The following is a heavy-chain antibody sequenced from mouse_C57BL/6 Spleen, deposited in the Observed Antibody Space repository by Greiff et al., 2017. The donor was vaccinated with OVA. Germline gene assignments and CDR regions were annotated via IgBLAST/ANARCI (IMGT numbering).Heavy chain of an antibody. CDR1: GFTFSNYW. CDR3: TYGYHVGFAY. CDR2: IRLKSDNYAT. Sequence: EVKLVESGGGLVQPGGSMKLSCVASGFTFSNYWMNWVRQSPEKGLEWVAQIRLKSDNYATHYAESVTGRFTISRDDSKSSVYLQMNNVSAEDNGIYYCTYGYHVGFAYWGQGTLVTVSA. V-gene: IGHV6-3*01. J-gene: IGHJ3*01. D-gene: IGHD2-2*01.